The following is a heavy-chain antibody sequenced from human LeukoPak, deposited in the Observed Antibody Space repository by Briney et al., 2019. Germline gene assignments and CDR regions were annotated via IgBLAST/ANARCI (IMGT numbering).Heavy chain of an antibody. J-gene: IGHJ4*02. D-gene: IGHD2-15*01. Sequence: GGSLRLSCAASGFTFSDYYMNWIRQAPGKGLEWVSAISDSGNTYHADSVKGRFTISRDSSKNTLFLQMNRLRPEDAAVYYCAKAPVTTCRGAYSYPFDYWGQGTLVTVSS. CDR3: AKAPVTTCRGAYSYPFDY. CDR2: ISDSGNT. CDR1: GFTFSDYY. V-gene: IGHV3-23*01.